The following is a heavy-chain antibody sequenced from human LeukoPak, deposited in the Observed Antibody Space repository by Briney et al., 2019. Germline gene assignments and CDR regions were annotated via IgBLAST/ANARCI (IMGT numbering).Heavy chain of an antibody. CDR3: ATLLYYYDSSGYASGGFDP. J-gene: IGHJ5*02. D-gene: IGHD3-22*01. CDR2: IIPIFGTA. V-gene: IGHV1-69*06. CDR1: GGTFSSYA. Sequence: SVKVSCKASGGTFSSYAISWVRQAPGQGLEWMGGIIPIFGTANYAQKFQGRVTITADKSTSTAYMELSSLGSEDTAVYYCATLLYYYDSSGYASGGFDPWGQGTLVTVSS.